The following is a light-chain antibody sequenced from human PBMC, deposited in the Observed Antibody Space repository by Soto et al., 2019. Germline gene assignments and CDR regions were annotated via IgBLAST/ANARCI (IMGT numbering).Light chain of an antibody. CDR1: QNLGTLY. Sequence: SVLTQSPGTLSLSPGERGTLSCRASQNLGTLYLAWFQQKSGQAPRLLIYSASRRATGIPDRFTGTGSGTDFTLTINRVEPEDFAVYFCQQYAGSPRTFGQGTKVGIK. CDR3: QQYAGSPRT. V-gene: IGKV3-20*01. J-gene: IGKJ1*01. CDR2: SAS.